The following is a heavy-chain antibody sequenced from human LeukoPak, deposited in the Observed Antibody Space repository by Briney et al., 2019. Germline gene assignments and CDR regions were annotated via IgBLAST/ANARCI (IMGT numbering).Heavy chain of an antibody. D-gene: IGHD2-15*01. V-gene: IGHV3-74*01. Sequence: GGSLRLSYAASGFKFSNHWLHWVRQAPGKGLVWVSRINGDGTSTIYADSVKGRFTISRDNAKSTVYLQMNSLRSEDTAVYYCARTGSGGDLDIWGQGTMVTVSS. J-gene: IGHJ3*02. CDR3: ARTGSGGDLDI. CDR2: INGDGTST. CDR1: GFKFSNHW.